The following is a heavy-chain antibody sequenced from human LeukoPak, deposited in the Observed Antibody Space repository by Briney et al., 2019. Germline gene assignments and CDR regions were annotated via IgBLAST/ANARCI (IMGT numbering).Heavy chain of an antibody. V-gene: IGHV3-74*01. CDR2: ISTDGSST. D-gene: IGHD6-6*01. J-gene: IGHJ3*02. Sequence: GGSLRLSCAASGFTFSSYWVHWVRQAPGKGLVWVSRISTDGSSTNSADSVKGRFTISRDNAKNTLYLQMNSLRAEDTAVYYCVREYSSSSGRAFDIWGQGTMVTVSP. CDR3: VREYSSSSGRAFDI. CDR1: GFTFSSYW.